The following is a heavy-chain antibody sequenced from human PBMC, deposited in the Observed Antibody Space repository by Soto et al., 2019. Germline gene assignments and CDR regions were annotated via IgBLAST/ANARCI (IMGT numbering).Heavy chain of an antibody. CDR1: GGSFSGYY. CDR2: INHSGST. Sequence: VQLQQWGAGLLKPSETLSLTCAVYGGSFSGYYWSWIRQPPGKGLEWIGEINHSGSTNYNPSLKSRVTISVDTSKNQFSLKLSSVTAADTAVYYCARASDYCSSTSCRHSWFDPWGQGTLVTVSS. D-gene: IGHD2-2*01. J-gene: IGHJ5*02. CDR3: ARASDYCSSTSCRHSWFDP. V-gene: IGHV4-34*01.